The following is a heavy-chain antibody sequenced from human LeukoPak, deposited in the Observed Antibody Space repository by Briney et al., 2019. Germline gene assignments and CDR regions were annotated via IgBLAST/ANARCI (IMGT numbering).Heavy chain of an antibody. D-gene: IGHD3-10*01. CDR2: ISSSGSTI. CDR1: GFTFSSYE. V-gene: IGHV3-48*03. CDR3: ARMQYSGSYHRATPFDY. Sequence: PGGSLRLSCAASGFTFSSYEMNWVRQAPGKGLVGVSNISSSGSTIYYADPGKGRFTISRDNAKNSLYLQMNSLRAEDTAVYYCARMQYSGSYHRATPFDYWGQGTLVTVSS. J-gene: IGHJ4*02.